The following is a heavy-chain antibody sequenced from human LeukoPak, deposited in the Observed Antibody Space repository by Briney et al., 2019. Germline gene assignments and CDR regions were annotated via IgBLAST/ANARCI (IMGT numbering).Heavy chain of an antibody. Sequence: SETLSLTCTVPGGSISSSSYYWGWIRQPPGKGLEWIGSIYYSGSTYYNPSLKSRVTISVDTSKNQFSLKLSSVTAADTAVYYCARHYYYDSSGYYWIDPWDQGTLVTVFS. V-gene: IGHV4-39*01. CDR3: ARHYYYDSSGYYWIDP. CDR2: IYYSGST. J-gene: IGHJ5*02. D-gene: IGHD3-22*01. CDR1: GGSISSSSYY.